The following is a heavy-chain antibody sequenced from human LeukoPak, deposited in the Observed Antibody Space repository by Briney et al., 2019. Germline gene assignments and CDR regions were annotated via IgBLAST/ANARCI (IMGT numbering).Heavy chain of an antibody. CDR1: GGTFISYA. V-gene: IGHV1-69*06. Sequence: GASVKVSCKASGGTFISYAISWVRQAPGQGLEWMGGIIPIFGTANYAQKFQGRVTITADKSTSTAYMELSSLRSEDTAVYYCARRGYSYGRGGYYFDYWGQGTLVTVSS. D-gene: IGHD5-18*01. J-gene: IGHJ4*02. CDR2: IIPIFGTA. CDR3: ARRGYSYGRGGYYFDY.